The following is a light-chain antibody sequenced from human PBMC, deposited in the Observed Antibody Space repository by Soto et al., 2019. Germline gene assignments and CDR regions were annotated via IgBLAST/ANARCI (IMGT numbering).Light chain of an antibody. Sequence: QSALTQPASVSGSPGQSITISCTGTSSDVGGYNYVSWYQQLPGKAPKLMIYDVSNRPSGVSNRFSGSKSGNTASLIISGLQAEDEADYYCSSYTTSSTLVFGGGTKLTVL. CDR1: SSDVGGYNY. J-gene: IGLJ2*01. V-gene: IGLV2-14*01. CDR3: SSYTTSSTLV. CDR2: DVS.